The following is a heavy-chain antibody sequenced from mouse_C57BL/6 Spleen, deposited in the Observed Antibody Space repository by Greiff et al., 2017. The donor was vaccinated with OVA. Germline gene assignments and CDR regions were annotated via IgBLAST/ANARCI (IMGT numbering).Heavy chain of an antibody. D-gene: IGHD1-1*02. CDR1: GYTFTSYW. V-gene: IGHV1-50*01. Sequence: QVQLQQPGAELVKPGASVKLSCKASGYTFTSYWMQWVNQRPGQGLEWIGEIDPSDSYTNYNQKFKGKATLTVDTSSSTAYMQLSSLTAEDSAVYYCARRGGNYFDYWGQGTTLTVSS. CDR2: IDPSDSYT. J-gene: IGHJ2*01. CDR3: ARRGGNYFDY.